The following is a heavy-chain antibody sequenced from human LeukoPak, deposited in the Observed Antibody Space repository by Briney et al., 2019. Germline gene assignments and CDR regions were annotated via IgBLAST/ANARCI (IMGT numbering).Heavy chain of an antibody. D-gene: IGHD3-10*01. CDR3: ARDMLPTMVRGPKEDY. J-gene: IGHJ4*02. V-gene: IGHV3-23*01. Sequence: PGGSLRLSCATSGFTFTNYAMSWVRQAPGKGLEWVSAISDSGSSTYYADSVGGRFTISRDNSKNTLFLQMNSLRAEDTAVYYCARDMLPTMVRGPKEDYWGQGTLVTVSS. CDR1: GFTFTNYA. CDR2: ISDSGSST.